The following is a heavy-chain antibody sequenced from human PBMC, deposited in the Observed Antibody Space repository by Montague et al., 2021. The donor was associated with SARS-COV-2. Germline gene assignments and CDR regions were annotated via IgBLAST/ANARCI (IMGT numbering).Heavy chain of an antibody. V-gene: IGHV4-59*01. CDR3: ARVGWERRVGDYYFDY. J-gene: IGHJ4*02. CDR1: GGSISPYY. CDR2: IYYTGST. Sequence: SETLSLICTVSGGSISPYYWSWIRQPPGKGLEWIGNIYYTGSTNYNSSLKSRLTISVDTSENQFFLNVTSVTPADTAVYYCARVGWERRVGDYYFDYWGQGTLVTVSS. D-gene: IGHD1-26*01.